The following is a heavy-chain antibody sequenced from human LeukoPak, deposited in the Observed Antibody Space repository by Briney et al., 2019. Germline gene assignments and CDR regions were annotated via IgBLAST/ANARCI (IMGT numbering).Heavy chain of an antibody. CDR2: ISAYNGNT. CDR1: GYTFTSYG. Sequence: ASVKVSCKASGYTFTSYGISWVRQAPGQGLEWMGWISAYNGNTNYAQKLQGRVTMTPDTSTSTAYMELRSLRSDDTAVYYCARDPRGYYYGSGSSNWFDHWGQGTLVTVSS. V-gene: IGHV1-18*01. D-gene: IGHD3-10*01. CDR3: ARDPRGYYYGSGSSNWFDH. J-gene: IGHJ5*02.